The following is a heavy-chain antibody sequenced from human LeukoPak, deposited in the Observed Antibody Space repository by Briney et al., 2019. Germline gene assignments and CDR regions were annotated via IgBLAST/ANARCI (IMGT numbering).Heavy chain of an antibody. CDR1: GFTFSSCS. D-gene: IGHD1-26*01. CDR3: ARDRNPREL. J-gene: IGHJ4*02. CDR2: ISSSSSTI. V-gene: IGHV3-48*04. Sequence: GGSLRLSCAASGFTFSSCSMNWVRQTPGKGLEWVSYISSSSSTIYYADSVKGRFTISRDNAKNSLYLQMNSLRAEDTAVYYCARDRNPRELGDQGTLVTVSS.